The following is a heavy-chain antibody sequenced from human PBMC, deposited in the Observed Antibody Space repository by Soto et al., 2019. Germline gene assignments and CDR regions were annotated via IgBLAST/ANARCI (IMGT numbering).Heavy chain of an antibody. CDR2: IKQDGSEK. J-gene: IGHJ4*02. CDR3: ARLSGFCSGSSCSCLAY. Sequence: EVQLVDSGGGLVQPGGSLRLSCAASGFTFSSYWMSWVRQAPGKGLEWVANIKQDGSEKYYVDSVKGRFTISRDNAKNYRYLKMNGRGAEEPAVYYCARLSGFCSGSSCSCLAYWGQGILVTSPQ. V-gene: IGHV3-7*01. CDR1: GFTFSSYW. D-gene: IGHD2-2*01.